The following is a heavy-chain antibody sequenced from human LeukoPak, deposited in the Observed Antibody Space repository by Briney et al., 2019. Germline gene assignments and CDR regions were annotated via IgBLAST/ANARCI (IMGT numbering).Heavy chain of an antibody. CDR2: IYYSGST. V-gene: IGHV4-59*12. CDR3: AEYEDYFDY. D-gene: IGHD2-2*01. Sequence: SETLSLTCTVSGDSISSYYWSWIRQPPGKGLEWIGYIYYSGSTNYNPSLKSRVTISLDTSKNQFSLKLSSVTAADTAVYYCAEYEDYFDYWGQGTLVTVSS. CDR1: GDSISSYY. J-gene: IGHJ4*02.